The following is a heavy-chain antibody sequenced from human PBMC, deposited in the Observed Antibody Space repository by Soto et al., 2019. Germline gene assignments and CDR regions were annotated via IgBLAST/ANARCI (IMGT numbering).Heavy chain of an antibody. D-gene: IGHD2-8*01. V-gene: IGHV2-70*11. Sequence: SGPTLVNPTQTLTLTCTFSGFSLITSGMCVSWIRQPPGKALEWLARIDWDDDKYYSTSLKTRLTISKDTSKNQVVLTMTNMDPVDTATYYCARILGTKYCTNGVCYSGSYYYYYMDVWGKGTTVTVSS. J-gene: IGHJ6*03. CDR1: GFSLITSGMC. CDR3: ARILGTKYCTNGVCYSGSYYYYYMDV. CDR2: IDWDDDK.